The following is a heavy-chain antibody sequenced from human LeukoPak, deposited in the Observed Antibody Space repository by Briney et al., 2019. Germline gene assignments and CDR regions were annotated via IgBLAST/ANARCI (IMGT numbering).Heavy chain of an antibody. CDR2: FDPEDGET. CDR3: ATGGTQWLAYTFDH. CDR1: GYTLTELS. Sequence: ASVKVSCKVSGYTLTELSMHWVRQAPGKGLEWMGGFDPEDGETIYAQKFQGRVTMTEDTSTDTAYMELSSLRSEDTAVYYCATGGTQWLAYTFDHWGQGTLVTVSS. D-gene: IGHD6-19*01. V-gene: IGHV1-24*01. J-gene: IGHJ4*02.